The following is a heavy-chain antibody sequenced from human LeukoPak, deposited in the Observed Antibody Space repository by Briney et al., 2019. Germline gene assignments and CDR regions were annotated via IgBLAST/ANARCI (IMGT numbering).Heavy chain of an antibody. D-gene: IGHD6-13*01. CDR1: GDSLSSHY. J-gene: IGHJ6*03. Sequence: SETLSLTCTVSGDSLSSHYWSWIRQPPGKGLEWIGYIYGSGSTHYDPSLRSRVTISEDTSKNQFSLKLTSVTAADTAVYYCARTEAGYYYYMDVWGKGTTVTVSS. CDR2: IYGSGST. V-gene: IGHV4-59*11. CDR3: ARTEAGYYYYMDV.